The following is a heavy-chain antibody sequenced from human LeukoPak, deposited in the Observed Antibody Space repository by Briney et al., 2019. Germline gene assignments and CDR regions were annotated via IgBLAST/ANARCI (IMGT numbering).Heavy chain of an antibody. Sequence: GGSLRPSCAASGFTFSSYAMSWVRQAPGKGLEWVSSISSSGSYVYYPDSLKGRFTISRDSAKNSLFLQMNSLRAEDTAVYYCARVRTARFGDFDYWGQGTLVTVSS. V-gene: IGHV3-21*01. J-gene: IGHJ4*02. D-gene: IGHD6-6*01. CDR1: GFTFSSYA. CDR3: ARVRTARFGDFDY. CDR2: ISSSGSYV.